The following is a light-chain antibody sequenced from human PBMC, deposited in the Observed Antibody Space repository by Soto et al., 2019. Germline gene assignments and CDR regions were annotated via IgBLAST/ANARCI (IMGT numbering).Light chain of an antibody. J-gene: IGKJ3*01. CDR2: GAS. Sequence: EIVMTQSPATLSVSPGERATLSCRASQSVSSNLAWYQQKPGQAPRLLIYGASTRATGIPARFSGSGSGTEFTLTISNLQSEDFAVYYCQQYNNWPFPFGPGTKVDIK. V-gene: IGKV3-15*01. CDR1: QSVSSN. CDR3: QQYNNWPFP.